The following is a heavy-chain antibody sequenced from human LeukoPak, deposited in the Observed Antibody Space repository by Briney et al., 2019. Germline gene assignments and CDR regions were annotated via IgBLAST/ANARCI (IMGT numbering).Heavy chain of an antibody. CDR3: ARTVTGVSYYFDY. CDR1: GFSLRTARMG. Sequence: SGPTLVNPTETLTLTCTVSGFSLRTARMGVSWIRQPPGKALEWLAHIFSNDEKSYSTSLKSRLTISKDTSKSQVVLTMTNMDPVDTATYYCARTVTGVSYYFDYWGQGTLVTVSS. V-gene: IGHV2-26*01. J-gene: IGHJ4*02. CDR2: IFSNDEK. D-gene: IGHD3-10*01.